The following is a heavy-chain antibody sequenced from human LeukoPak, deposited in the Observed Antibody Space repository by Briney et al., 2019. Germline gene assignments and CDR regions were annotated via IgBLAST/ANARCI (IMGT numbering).Heavy chain of an antibody. CDR3: TREILAAGKTLTY. CDR2: IFQGGGEI. V-gene: IGHV3-23*01. Sequence: GGSLRLSCAASGFTFSTFAMIWVRQPPGKGLEWVSSIFQGGGEIHYADSVRGRFTISRDNAKNTLYLQMNSLRAEDTAVYYCTREILAAGKTLTYWGQGNLITVSS. D-gene: IGHD6-13*01. CDR1: GFTFSTFA. J-gene: IGHJ4*02.